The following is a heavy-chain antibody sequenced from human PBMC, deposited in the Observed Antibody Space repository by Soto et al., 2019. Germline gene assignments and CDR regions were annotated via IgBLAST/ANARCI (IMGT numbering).Heavy chain of an antibody. CDR1: GGSINTHY. CDR2: IYYTGST. Sequence: QVQLQESGPGLVKPSETLSLTCTVSGGSINTHYWSWIRQPPGKGLEWIGYIYYTGSTNYNPSLKSRLTISVDTSKTQCSLNLTSLTAADTAIYYCARSNWYSEYWGQGTLVTVSS. V-gene: IGHV4-59*11. CDR3: ARSNWYSEY. J-gene: IGHJ4*02. D-gene: IGHD1-20*01.